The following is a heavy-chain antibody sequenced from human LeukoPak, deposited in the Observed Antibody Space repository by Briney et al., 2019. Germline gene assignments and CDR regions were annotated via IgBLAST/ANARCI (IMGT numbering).Heavy chain of an antibody. CDR1: GFTFSSYA. J-gene: IGHJ4*02. CDR3: AKDIVGTTRGPYDY. D-gene: IGHD1-26*01. CDR2: ISGSGGNT. Sequence: GGSLRLSCAASGFTFSSYAMSWVRQAPGKGLEWVSTISGSGGNTNYADSVKGRFTTSRDNSKNTLYLQMNSLRAEDTALYYCAKDIVGTTRGPYDYWGQGTLVTVSS. V-gene: IGHV3-23*01.